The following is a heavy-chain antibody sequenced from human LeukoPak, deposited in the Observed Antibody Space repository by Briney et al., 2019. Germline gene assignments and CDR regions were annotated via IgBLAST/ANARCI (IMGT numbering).Heavy chain of an antibody. CDR1: GFTFSSYW. V-gene: IGHV3-74*01. Sequence: GGSLRLSCAASGFTFSSYWMHWVRQAPGKGLVWVSRINTDGSSTSYADSVKGRFTISRDNAKNTLYLQMNSLRAEDTAVYYCARVGYNWNDREYFQHWGQGTLVTVSS. CDR3: ARVGYNWNDREYFQH. CDR2: INTDGSST. J-gene: IGHJ1*01. D-gene: IGHD1-20*01.